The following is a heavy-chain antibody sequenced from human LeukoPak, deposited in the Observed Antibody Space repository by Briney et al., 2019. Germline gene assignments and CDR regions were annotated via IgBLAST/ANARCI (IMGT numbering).Heavy chain of an antibody. CDR3: ARGGHWAKDYYYGMDV. CDR1: GITFSSSA. V-gene: IGHV3-30-3*01. D-gene: IGHD3-16*01. CDR2: ISYDGSNK. Sequence: GGSLRLSCAAAGITFSSSAMHWGRHDPGQGLYWLAFISYDGSNKYYADSVKGRFTISRDNSKNTLYLQMNSLRAEDTAVYYCARGGHWAKDYYYGMDVWGQGTTVTVSS. J-gene: IGHJ6*02.